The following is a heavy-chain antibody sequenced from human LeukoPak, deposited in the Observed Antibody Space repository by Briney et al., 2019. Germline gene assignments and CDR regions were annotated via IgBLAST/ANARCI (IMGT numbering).Heavy chain of an antibody. J-gene: IGHJ5*02. Sequence: SETLSLTCTVSGGSISSYYWSRIRQPAGKGLEWIGRIYTSGSTNYNPSLKSRVTMSVDTSKNQFSLKLSSVTAADTAVYYCAREAQQLVRIGWFDPWGQGTLVTVSS. CDR1: GGSISSYY. V-gene: IGHV4-4*07. CDR2: IYTSGST. CDR3: AREAQQLVRIGWFDP. D-gene: IGHD6-13*01.